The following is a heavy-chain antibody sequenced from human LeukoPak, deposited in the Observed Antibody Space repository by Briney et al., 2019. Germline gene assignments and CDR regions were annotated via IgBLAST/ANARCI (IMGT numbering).Heavy chain of an antibody. CDR1: GFTFSSYT. D-gene: IGHD2-15*01. CDR3: AREEYCSGGSCYSDAFDY. CDR2: MSYDGSNK. J-gene: IGHJ4*02. V-gene: IGHV3-30*04. Sequence: PGRSLRLSCAASGFTFSSYTMHWVRQAPGKGLEWVALMSYDGSNKYYADSVKGRFTISRDNSKNTLYLQMNSLRAEDTAVYYCAREEYCSGGSCYSDAFDYWGQGTLVTVSS.